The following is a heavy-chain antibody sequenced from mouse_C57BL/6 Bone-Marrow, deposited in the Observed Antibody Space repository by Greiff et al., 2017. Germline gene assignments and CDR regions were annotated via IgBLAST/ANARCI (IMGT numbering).Heavy chain of an antibody. D-gene: IGHD2-3*01. V-gene: IGHV1-19*01. CDR3: ARKGWPDKWFAY. CDR2: INPYNGGT. CDR1: GYTFTDYY. Sequence: EVQLQQSGPVLVKPGASVKMSCKASGYTFTDYYMNWVKQSHGKSLEWIGVINPYNGGTSYNQKFKGKATLTVDKSSSTAYMELNSLTSEDSAVYYCARKGWPDKWFAYWGQGTLVTVSA. J-gene: IGHJ3*01.